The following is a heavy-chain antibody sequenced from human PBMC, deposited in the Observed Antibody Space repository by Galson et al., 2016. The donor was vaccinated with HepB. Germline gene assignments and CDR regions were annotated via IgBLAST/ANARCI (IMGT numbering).Heavy chain of an antibody. Sequence: SLRLSCAVSGFTFSDYWMSWVRQAPGKGLEWVANIKHDGSQKTYVDSVKGRFTISRDNAKNSLYLQMNSLGAEDTAVYFCARDRGGGAPKLVIFDYWGQGTLVTVSS. CDR1: GFTFSDYW. J-gene: IGHJ4*02. D-gene: IGHD3-16*01. CDR3: ARDRGGGAPKLVIFDY. V-gene: IGHV3-7*01. CDR2: IKHDGSQK.